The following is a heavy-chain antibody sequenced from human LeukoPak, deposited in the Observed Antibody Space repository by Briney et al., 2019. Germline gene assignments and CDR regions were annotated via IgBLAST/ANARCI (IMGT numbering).Heavy chain of an antibody. J-gene: IGHJ4*02. CDR3: ARGVVRSSNFDY. CDR2: IYTSGST. CDR1: GGSISSGSYY. Sequence: SETLSLTCTVSGGSISSGSYYWSWIRQPAGKGLEWIGRIYTSGSTNYNPSLKSRVTISVDTSKNQFSLKLSSVTAADTAVYYCARGVVRSSNFDYWGQGTLVTVSS. V-gene: IGHV4-61*02. D-gene: IGHD2-21*01.